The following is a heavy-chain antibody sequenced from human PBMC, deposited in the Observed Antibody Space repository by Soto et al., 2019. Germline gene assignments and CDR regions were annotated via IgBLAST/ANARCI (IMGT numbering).Heavy chain of an antibody. V-gene: IGHV1-8*01. CDR1: GYTFTSYD. Sequence: QVQLVQSGAEVKKPGASVKVSCKASGYTFTSYDINWVRQATVQGLEWMGWMNPNTGNTGYAQKFQGRVTMTRNTSISTAYMELSSLRSEETAVYYCERGRAITGTMPSWGQGTLVTVSS. D-gene: IGHD1-20*01. J-gene: IGHJ5*02. CDR3: ERGRAITGTMPS. CDR2: MNPNTGNT.